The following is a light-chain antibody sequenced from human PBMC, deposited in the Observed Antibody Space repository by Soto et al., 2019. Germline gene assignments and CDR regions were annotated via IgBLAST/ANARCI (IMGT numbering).Light chain of an antibody. J-gene: IGLJ2*01. CDR1: SSDVGSYNL. CDR2: EGS. Sequence: QSVLTQPASVSGSPGQSITISCTGTSSDVGSYNLVSWYQQHPGKAPKLMIYEGSKRPSGVSNRFSGSKSGNTASLTISGLLAENDADYYCCSYAGSSTPVVFGGGTKLTVL. CDR3: CSYAGSSTPVV. V-gene: IGLV2-23*01.